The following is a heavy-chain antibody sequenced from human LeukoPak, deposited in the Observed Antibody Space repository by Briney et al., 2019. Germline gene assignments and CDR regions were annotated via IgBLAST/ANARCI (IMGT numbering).Heavy chain of an antibody. V-gene: IGHV3-33*06. D-gene: IGHD3-10*01. CDR3: AKRDAKISGSDSFDI. Sequence: GGSLRLSCAGSGFTFSKYGMHWVRQAPGKALEWVAVIWNDGSHENYADSVKGRFTISGDNSENTLYLQMSSLRAEDTAMYFCAKRDAKISGSDSFDIWGQGTMVTVSS. CDR1: GFTFSKYG. J-gene: IGHJ3*02. CDR2: IWNDGSHE.